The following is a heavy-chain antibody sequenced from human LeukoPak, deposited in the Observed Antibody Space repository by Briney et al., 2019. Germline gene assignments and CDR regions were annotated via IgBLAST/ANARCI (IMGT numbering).Heavy chain of an antibody. CDR2: ISGSGGGT. D-gene: IGHD2-2*01. Sequence: GGSLRLSCAASGFTVTTNYMSWVRQAPGKGLEWVSGISGSGGGTYYADSVKGRFTISRDNSKNTLYLQMNSLRAEDTAVYYCAKVKKYQLFDYWGQGTLVTVSS. J-gene: IGHJ4*02. CDR1: GFTVTTNY. CDR3: AKVKKYQLFDY. V-gene: IGHV3-23*01.